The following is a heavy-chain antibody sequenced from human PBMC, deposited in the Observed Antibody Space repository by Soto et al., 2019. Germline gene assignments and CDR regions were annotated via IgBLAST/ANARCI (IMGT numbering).Heavy chain of an antibody. CDR3: ARSGQRSMNHNYFYGMDG. V-gene: IGHV3-7*05. CDR2: VKHDGSEK. Sequence: EVQLVESGGGLVQPGGSLRLSCVASGFTFNTYWMNWVRQTPNKGLEWVANVKHDGSEKYYVDSAKGRFTISRDNAENSLYLQMNTLTAEDTAVYYCARSGQRSMNHNYFYGMDGWGQGTTVTVSS. CDR1: GFTFNTYW. D-gene: IGHD2-21*01. J-gene: IGHJ6*02.